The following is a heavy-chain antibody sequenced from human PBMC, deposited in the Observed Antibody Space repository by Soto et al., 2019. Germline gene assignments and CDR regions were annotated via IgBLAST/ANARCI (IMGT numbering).Heavy chain of an antibody. CDR3: ARGPTVTTDY. J-gene: IGHJ4*02. V-gene: IGHV4-61*01. CDR2: VHYSGHT. D-gene: IGHD4-4*01. CDR1: GDSVSSETYY. Sequence: QVQLQESGPGLVKPSETLSLTCTVSGDSVSSETYYWNWFRQPPGKGLEWLGDVHYSGHTKYNPSLKSRVTISVDTSKNQFSLKLSSVTAADTAVYYCARGPTVTTDYWGQGTLVTVSS.